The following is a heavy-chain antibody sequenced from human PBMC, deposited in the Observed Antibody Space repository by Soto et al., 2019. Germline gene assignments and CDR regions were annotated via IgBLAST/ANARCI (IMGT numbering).Heavy chain of an antibody. CDR1: GYTFTSYA. Sequence: QVQLVQSGSELKKPGASVKVSCKASGYTFTSYAMNWVRQAPGQGLEWMGWINTNTGNPTYAQGFTGRFVFSLDTSVSTAYLQICSLKAEDTAVYYCAREGSANILSGYYYTPYGMDVWGQGTTVTLSS. CDR2: INTNTGNP. V-gene: IGHV7-4-1*01. CDR3: AREGSANILSGYYYTPYGMDV. D-gene: IGHD3-22*01. J-gene: IGHJ6*02.